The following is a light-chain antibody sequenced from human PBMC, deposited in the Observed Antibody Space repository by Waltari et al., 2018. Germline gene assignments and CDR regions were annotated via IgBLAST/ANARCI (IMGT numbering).Light chain of an antibody. Sequence: EVVMTQSPATLSVSPGEIASLSCRASQSIATNLAWYQQKPGQAPRLLVYDASTRAPSIPARFRGSGSGTEFTLNISSLQSEDSAVYYCQQYNRWPPITFGQGTRLEIK. J-gene: IGKJ5*01. CDR3: QQYNRWPPIT. CDR1: QSIATN. CDR2: DAS. V-gene: IGKV3-15*01.